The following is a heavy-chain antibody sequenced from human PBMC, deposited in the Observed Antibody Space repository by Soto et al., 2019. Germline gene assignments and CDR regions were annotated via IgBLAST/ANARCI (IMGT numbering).Heavy chain of an antibody. V-gene: IGHV3-33*01. J-gene: IGHJ4*02. CDR1: GFTFSSYG. Sequence: GGSLRLSCAASGFTFSSYGMHWVRQAPGKGLEWVAVIWYDGSNKYYADSVKGRFTISRDNSKNTLYLQMNSLRAEDTAVYYCARASLLWFGELPYYFDYWGQGTLVTVSS. CDR3: ARASLLWFGELPYYFDY. D-gene: IGHD3-10*01. CDR2: IWYDGSNK.